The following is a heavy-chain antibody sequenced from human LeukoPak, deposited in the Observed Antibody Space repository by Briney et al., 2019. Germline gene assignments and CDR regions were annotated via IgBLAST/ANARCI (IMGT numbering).Heavy chain of an antibody. V-gene: IGHV3-23*01. CDR3: TRVYDSSGYYYYFDY. J-gene: IGHJ4*02. CDR2: ISGSGANT. CDR1: GFTFSNYA. D-gene: IGHD3-22*01. Sequence: PGASLRLSCAASGFTFSNYAMSWVRQAPGKGLEWVSAISGSGANTYYADSVKGRFTISRDNSKNTLYLQMNSLRAEDTAVYYCTRVYDSSGYYYYFDYWGQGTLVTASS.